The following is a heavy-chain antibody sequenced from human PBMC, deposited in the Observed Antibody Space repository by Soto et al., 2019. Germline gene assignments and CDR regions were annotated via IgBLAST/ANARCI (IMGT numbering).Heavy chain of an antibody. CDR1: GFSFSTYP. CDR3: AKSPHDILIGSAFDY. D-gene: IGHD3-9*01. J-gene: IGHJ4*02. CDR2: ISANGRGT. Sequence: EVQLLESGGGLVQPGGSLRLSCATSGFSFSTYPMSWVRQAPGKGLEWVTAISANGRGTSYADSVKGRFTILRDNSKNTLFLQMDRLRPEDTAFYYCAKSPHDILIGSAFDYWGQGTLVTVSS. V-gene: IGHV3-23*01.